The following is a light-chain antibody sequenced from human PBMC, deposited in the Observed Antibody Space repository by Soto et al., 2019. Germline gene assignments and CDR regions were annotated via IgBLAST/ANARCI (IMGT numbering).Light chain of an antibody. J-gene: IGLJ2*01. CDR1: SSDVGGYNY. V-gene: IGLV2-8*01. Sequence: QSVLTQPPSASGSPGQSVTISCTGTSSDVGGYNYVSWYQQHPGKAPKLMIYEVSKRPSGVPDRFSGSKTGNTASLTVSGIHAEEEADYYCSSDSGSNNLEVVFGGGTQLTVL. CDR3: SSDSGSNNLEVV. CDR2: EVS.